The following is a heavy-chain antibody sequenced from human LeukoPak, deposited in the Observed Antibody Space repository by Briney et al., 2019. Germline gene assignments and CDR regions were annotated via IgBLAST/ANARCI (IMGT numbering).Heavy chain of an antibody. Sequence: SETLSLTCTVSGGSISTYYWSWIRQPPGKGLEWIGYIYYTGSTNQNPSLKSRVTISVDTSKNQFSLKLSSVSTADTAIYYCARALAGSGTEGVFDYWGQGSLVTVSS. CDR1: GGSISTYY. J-gene: IGHJ4*02. CDR3: ARALAGSGTEGVFDY. V-gene: IGHV4-59*01. D-gene: IGHD6-13*01. CDR2: IYYTGST.